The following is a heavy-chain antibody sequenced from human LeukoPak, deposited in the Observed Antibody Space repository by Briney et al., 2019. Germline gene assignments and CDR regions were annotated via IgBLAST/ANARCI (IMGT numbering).Heavy chain of an antibody. D-gene: IGHD5-24*01. Sequence: NPGESLKISCKGSGYRFADYWIAWVRQVPGQGLEWMGIIYPDDSDTRYSPSFLGQGTISADKAISTAYLQWSSLKASDTAMYYCARPVEMATSPFDYWGQGTLVTVSS. CDR2: IYPDDSDT. J-gene: IGHJ4*02. CDR3: ARPVEMATSPFDY. CDR1: GYRFADYW. V-gene: IGHV5-51*01.